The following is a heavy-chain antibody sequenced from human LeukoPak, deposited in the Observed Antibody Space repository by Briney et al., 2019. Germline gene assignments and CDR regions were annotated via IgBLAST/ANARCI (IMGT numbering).Heavy chain of an antibody. J-gene: IGHJ4*02. V-gene: IGHV3-64D*09. CDR3: VKDQWVEY. CDR2: ISSNGGST. CDR1: GFNFSSYA. Sequence: GGALRLSCSVSGFNFSSYAMHWVRQAPGRGLHYDSSISSNGGSTYYADSVKGRFTISRDNSENTLYLQMSSLRPEDTAVYYCVKDQWVEYWGQGALVTVSS. D-gene: IGHD2-8*01.